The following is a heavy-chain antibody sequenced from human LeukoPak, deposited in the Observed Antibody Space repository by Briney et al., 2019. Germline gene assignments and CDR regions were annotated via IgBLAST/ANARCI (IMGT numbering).Heavy chain of an antibody. V-gene: IGHV3-74*01. J-gene: IGHJ4*02. CDR2: INSDGSST. CDR1: GFTVSSNY. Sequence: GGSLRLSCAASGFTVSSNYMSWVRQAPGKGLVWVSRINSDGSSTSYADSVKGRFTIPRDNAKNTLYLQMNGLRVEDTAMYYCAREPCGYYDSSGFLDDWGQGTLVTVSS. D-gene: IGHD3-22*01. CDR3: AREPCGYYDSSGFLDD.